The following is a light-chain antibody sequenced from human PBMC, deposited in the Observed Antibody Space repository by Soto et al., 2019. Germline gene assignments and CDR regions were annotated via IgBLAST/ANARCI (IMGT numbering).Light chain of an antibody. Sequence: DIQMTQSPSTLSSSVGDTVTISCRASQTIDNWLAWYQQKPGKAPQVMISKASNLETGVPSSFRGSGSGTEFTLTITNLQPDDFATYYCQQYHSYRTFGQGTNVEIK. CDR3: QQYHSYRT. CDR1: QTIDNW. V-gene: IGKV1-5*03. CDR2: KAS. J-gene: IGKJ1*01.